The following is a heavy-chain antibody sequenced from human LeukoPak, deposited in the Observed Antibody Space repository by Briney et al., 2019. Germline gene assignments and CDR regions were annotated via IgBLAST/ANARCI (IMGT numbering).Heavy chain of an antibody. CDR1: GYTFTGYY. V-gene: IGHV1-69*13. CDR2: IIPIFGTA. CDR3: ASNWELLSRFDY. D-gene: IGHD1-26*01. J-gene: IGHJ4*02. Sequence: GASVKVSCKASGYTFTGYYMHWVRQAPGQGLEWMGGIIPIFGTANYAQKFQGRVTITADESTSTAYMELSSLRSEDTAVYYCASNWELLSRFDYWGQGTLVTVSS.